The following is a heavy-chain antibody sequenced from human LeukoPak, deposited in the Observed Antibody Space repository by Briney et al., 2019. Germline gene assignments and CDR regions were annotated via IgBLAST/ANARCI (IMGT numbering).Heavy chain of an antibody. CDR1: GFTFSSYS. Sequence: PGGSLRLSCAASGFTFSSYSMNWVRQAPGKGLEWVSSISSSSSYIYYADSVKGRFTISRDNAKNSLYLQMNSLRAEDTAVYYCARDYYGSGSSFGYWGQGTLVTVSS. CDR2: ISSSSSYI. D-gene: IGHD3-10*01. V-gene: IGHV3-21*01. J-gene: IGHJ4*02. CDR3: ARDYYGSGSSFGY.